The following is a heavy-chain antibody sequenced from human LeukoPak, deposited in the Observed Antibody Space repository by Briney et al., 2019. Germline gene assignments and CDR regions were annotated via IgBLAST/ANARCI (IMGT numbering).Heavy chain of an antibody. D-gene: IGHD6-13*01. J-gene: IGHJ4*02. V-gene: IGHV1-46*03. CDR3: ASSAAGTAIEVD. Sequence: GASVKVSCKASGYTFTSYYMHWVRQAPGQGLEWMGIINPSGGSTSYAQKFQGRVTMTRDTSTSTVYMELSSLRSEDTAAYYCASSAAGTAIEVDWGQGTLVTVSS. CDR1: GYTFTSYY. CDR2: INPSGGST.